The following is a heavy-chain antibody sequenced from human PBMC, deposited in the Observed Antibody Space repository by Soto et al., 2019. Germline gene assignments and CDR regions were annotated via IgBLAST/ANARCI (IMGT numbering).Heavy chain of an antibody. Sequence: GGSLRLSCAASGFTFSSYGMDWVRQAPGKGLEWVAVISFDGSNKYYADSVKGRFTISRDNAKNTLYLQMNSLRAEDTAVYYCASSGWYMDVWGQGTTVTVSS. D-gene: IGHD6-19*01. V-gene: IGHV3-30*03. CDR3: ASSGWYMDV. J-gene: IGHJ6*02. CDR2: ISFDGSNK. CDR1: GFTFSSYG.